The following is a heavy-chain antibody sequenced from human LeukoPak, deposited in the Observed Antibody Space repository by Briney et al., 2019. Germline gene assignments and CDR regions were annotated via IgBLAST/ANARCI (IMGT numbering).Heavy chain of an antibody. V-gene: IGHV4-61*02. CDR2: VYTSGST. D-gene: IGHD5-18*01. Sequence: SETLSLTCTVSGGSISSGSYDWSWIRQPAGKGLDWIGRVYTSGSTNYKPSLKSRVTISVDTSKNQFSLKLSSVTAADTAVYYCARGDGYSYGYYFDYWGQGTLVTVSS. CDR3: ARGDGYSYGYYFDY. J-gene: IGHJ4*02. CDR1: GGSISSGSYD.